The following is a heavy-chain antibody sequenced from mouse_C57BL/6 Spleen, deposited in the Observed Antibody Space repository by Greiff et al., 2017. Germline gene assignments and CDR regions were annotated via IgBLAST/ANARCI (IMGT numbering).Heavy chain of an antibody. CDR1: GYTFTSYD. CDR3: ARNVDY. Sequence: QVQLKQSGPELVKPGASVKLSCKASGYTFTSYDINWVKQRPGQGLEWIGWIYPRDGSNKYNEKFKGKATLTVDKSSSTAYMELHSLTSEDSAVYFCARNVDYWGQGTTLTVSS. CDR2: IYPRDGSN. V-gene: IGHV1-85*01. J-gene: IGHJ2*01.